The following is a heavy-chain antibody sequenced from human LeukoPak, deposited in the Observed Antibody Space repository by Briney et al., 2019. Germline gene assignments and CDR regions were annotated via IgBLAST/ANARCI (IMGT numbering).Heavy chain of an antibody. CDR2: IKSDGSST. J-gene: IGHJ4*02. CDR3: ARDPFYGDADFDY. D-gene: IGHD4-17*01. V-gene: IGHV3-74*01. CDR1: GFTFASYA. Sequence: GGSLRLSRAASGFTFASYAMNWVRQAPGKGLVWVSRIKSDGSSTTYADSVKGRFTISRDNAKNMVYLQMNSLRAEDTAVYYCARDPFYGDADFDYWGQGTLVTVSS.